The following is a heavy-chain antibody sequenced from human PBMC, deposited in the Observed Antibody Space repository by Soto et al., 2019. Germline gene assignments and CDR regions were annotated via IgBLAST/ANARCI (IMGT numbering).Heavy chain of an antibody. CDR2: TSFDGSDK. D-gene: IGHD3-22*01. CDR3: AREDSNYYDSSWLDD. Sequence: QVQLVESGGGVVQPGRSLRLSCAASGFTFSDYAMHWVRQAPGRGLPPQWVAVTSFDGSDKYYADSVKGRFTISRDNAKDTLYLQMSSLRAEDTAVYYCAREDSNYYDSSWLDDWGQGALVSVSS. V-gene: IGHV3-30*04. J-gene: IGHJ4*02. CDR1: GFTFSDYA.